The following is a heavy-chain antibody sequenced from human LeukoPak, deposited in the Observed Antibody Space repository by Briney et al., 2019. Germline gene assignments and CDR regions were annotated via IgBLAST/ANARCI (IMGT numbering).Heavy chain of an antibody. V-gene: IGHV3-30*18. CDR2: ISYDGSNK. J-gene: IGHJ6*03. D-gene: IGHD6-6*01. CDR3: AKEPYSSYRRGSYYYYYYMDV. Sequence: GGSLRLSCAASGFTFNSYGLHWVRQAPGKGLEWVAVISYDGSNKYYADSVKGRFTISRDNSKNTLYLQMNSLRAEDTAVYYCAKEPYSSYRRGSYYYYYYMDVWGKGTTVTVSS. CDR1: GFTFNSYG.